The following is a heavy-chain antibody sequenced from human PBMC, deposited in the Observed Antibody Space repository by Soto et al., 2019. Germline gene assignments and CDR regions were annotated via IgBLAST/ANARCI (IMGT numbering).Heavy chain of an antibody. J-gene: IGHJ6*02. Sequence: GESLKISCKGSGYSFTSYWIGWVRQMPGKGLEWMGIIYPGDSDTRYSPSFQGQVTISADKSISTAYLQWSSLKASDTAMYYCAKSSIAAAGGFYGMDVWGQGTTVTVSS. V-gene: IGHV5-51*01. CDR3: AKSSIAAAGGFYGMDV. CDR2: IYPGDSDT. CDR1: GYSFTSYW. D-gene: IGHD6-13*01.